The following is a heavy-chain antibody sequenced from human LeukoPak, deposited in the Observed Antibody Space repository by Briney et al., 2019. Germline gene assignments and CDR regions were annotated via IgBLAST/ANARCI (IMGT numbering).Heavy chain of an antibody. CDR2: IKQDGNEK. CDR3: AKDRDWGYFDY. V-gene: IGHV3-7*04. J-gene: IGHJ4*02. D-gene: IGHD3/OR15-3a*01. CDR1: GFTFGSYW. Sequence: PGGSLRLSCAASGFTFGSYWMSWVRQAPGKGLEWVANIKQDGNEKYYVDSVKGRFTISRDNAKNSLYLQMNSLRAEDTAVYYCAKDRDWGYFDYWGQGSLVTVSS.